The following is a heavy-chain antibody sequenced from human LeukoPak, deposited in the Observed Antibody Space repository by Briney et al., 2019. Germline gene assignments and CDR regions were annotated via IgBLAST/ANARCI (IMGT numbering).Heavy chain of an antibody. CDR2: IYPGDSYT. CDR1: GYRFTNYW. Sequence: GESLKISCKGSGYRFTNYWIGWVRQIPGKGLEWVGIIYPGDSYTIYSPSFQGQVTVSADKSIDTAYLRWSSLKASDTAIYYCARRGAGSGYWYLDLWGRGTLVTVSS. J-gene: IGHJ2*01. D-gene: IGHD1-26*01. CDR3: ARRGAGSGYWYLDL. V-gene: IGHV5-51*01.